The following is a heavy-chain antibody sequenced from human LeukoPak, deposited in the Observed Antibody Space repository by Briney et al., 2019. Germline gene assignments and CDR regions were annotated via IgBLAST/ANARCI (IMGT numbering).Heavy chain of an antibody. CDR1: GVSMTPYY. D-gene: IGHD3-10*01. CDR2: IYYSGSS. CDR3: ARDTARGVHDY. Sequence: SETLSLTCKVSGVSMTPYYWSWIRQSPGRGLEWIGYIYYSGSSNYNPSLKGRVTMSLDTSENHVSLTLTSVTAADTAVYYCARDTARGVHDYWGQGTLVTVSS. J-gene: IGHJ4*02. V-gene: IGHV4-59*12.